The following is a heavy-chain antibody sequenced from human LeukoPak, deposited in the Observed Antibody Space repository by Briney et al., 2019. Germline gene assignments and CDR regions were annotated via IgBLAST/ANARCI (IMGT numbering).Heavy chain of an antibody. J-gene: IGHJ3*02. CDR2: IYHTETT. V-gene: IGHV4-4*02. CDR3: TRNGPTAAGAFDI. CDR1: GGSITTSNW. D-gene: IGHD6-13*01. Sequence: SGTLSLTCAVSGGSITTSNWWTWVRQPPGKGLEWIGQIYHTETTNYNPSLKSRVTISLDKSKNQLSLKLASVAAADTAVYYCTRNGPTAAGAFDIWGQGTMVTVSS.